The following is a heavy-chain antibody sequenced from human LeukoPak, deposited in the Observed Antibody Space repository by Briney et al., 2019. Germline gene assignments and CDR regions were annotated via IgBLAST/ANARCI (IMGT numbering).Heavy chain of an antibody. Sequence: PSETLSLTCTVSGGSISSTSYFWAWIRQPPGGGLEWIGSIYYSGTTYFNSSLKSRVTISVERSKNHFSLRLSSLTAADTALYYCARVYSSTHNWFDTWGQGIQVTVSS. V-gene: IGHV4-39*07. CDR1: GGSISSTSYF. CDR2: IYYSGTT. J-gene: IGHJ5*02. CDR3: ARVYSSTHNWFDT. D-gene: IGHD6-19*01.